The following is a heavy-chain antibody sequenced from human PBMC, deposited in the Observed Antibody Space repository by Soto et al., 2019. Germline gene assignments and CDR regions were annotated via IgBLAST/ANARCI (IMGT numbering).Heavy chain of an antibody. J-gene: IGHJ3*02. V-gene: IGHV1-18*01. D-gene: IGHD1-26*01. Sequence: ASVKVSCKASGYTFFNYGVTWVRQAPGQGLEWMGWISVYNGNTNYAQKLQGRVTLTTDISTSTAYMELRSLTSDETAVYYCARDSRSGTDAFDIWGQGTMVTVSS. CDR3: ARDSRSGTDAFDI. CDR1: GYTFFNYG. CDR2: ISVYNGNT.